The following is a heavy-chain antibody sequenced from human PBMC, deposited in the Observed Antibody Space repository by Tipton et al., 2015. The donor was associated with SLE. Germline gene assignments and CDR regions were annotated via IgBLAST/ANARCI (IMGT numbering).Heavy chain of an antibody. CDR3: ARWRGYGPSFDY. CDR2: IYYRGTT. D-gene: IGHD5-18*01. CDR1: GGSLTNYY. Sequence: TLSLTCSVSGGSLTNYYWNWIRQPPGKGLEWLGYIYYRGTTYYNPSLKSRVTMSVDTSKNQFSLKLSSVTAADTAVYYCARWRGYGPSFDYWGQGTLVTVSS. V-gene: IGHV4-59*01. J-gene: IGHJ4*02.